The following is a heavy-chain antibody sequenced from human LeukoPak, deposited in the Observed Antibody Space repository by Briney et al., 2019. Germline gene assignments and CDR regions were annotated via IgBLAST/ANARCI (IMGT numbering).Heavy chain of an antibody. V-gene: IGHV4-4*07. CDR3: ARDSSSWSPYYYYMDV. CDR2: IYTSGST. D-gene: IGHD6-13*01. J-gene: IGHJ6*03. Sequence: PSETLSLTCTVSGGSISSYYWSWIRQPAGKGLEWIERIYTSGSTNYNPSLKSRVTMSVDTSKNQFSLKLSSVTAADTAVYYCARDSSSWSPYYYYMDVWGKGTTVTVSS. CDR1: GGSISSYY.